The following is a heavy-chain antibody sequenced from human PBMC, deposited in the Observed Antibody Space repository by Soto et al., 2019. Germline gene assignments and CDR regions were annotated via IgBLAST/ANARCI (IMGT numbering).Heavy chain of an antibody. Sequence: SGPTLVNPTQTLTLTCTFSGFSLSTSGVGVGWIRQPPGKALEWLALIYWNDDKRYSPSLKSRLTITKDTSKNQVVLTMTNMDPVDTATYYCAQITRSSWSWARYYGMDVWGQGTPVTVYS. CDR1: GFSLSTSGVG. CDR2: IYWNDDK. V-gene: IGHV2-5*01. CDR3: AQITRSSWSWARYYGMDV. D-gene: IGHD6-13*01. J-gene: IGHJ6*02.